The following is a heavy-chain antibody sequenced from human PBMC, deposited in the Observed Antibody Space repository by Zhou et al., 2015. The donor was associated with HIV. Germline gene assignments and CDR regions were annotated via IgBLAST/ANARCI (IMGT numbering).Heavy chain of an antibody. CDR3: ARSSVNHDGAFDL. V-gene: IGHV1-69*17. D-gene: IGHD1-14*01. Sequence: LVQSGTEVRKPGSSVKISCKASGGTFSGSDISWVRQAPGQGLEWMGGITPMFDIHKYAQKFRARLTITVDKVTETAYMEMSSLTSEDTAIYFCARSSVNHDGAFDLWGQGTNVIVSP. CDR2: ITPMFDIH. J-gene: IGHJ3*01. CDR1: GGTFSGSD.